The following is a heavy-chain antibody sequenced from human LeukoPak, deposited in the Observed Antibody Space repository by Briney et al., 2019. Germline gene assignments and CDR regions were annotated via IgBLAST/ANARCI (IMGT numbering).Heavy chain of an antibody. Sequence: ASVKVSCKASGYTFTSYYMHWVRQAPGQGLKWMGIINPSGGSTSYAQKFQGRVTMTRDTSTSTVYMELSSLRSEDTAVYYCALEALRYFDWLPSPFDYWGQGTLVTVSS. CDR2: INPSGGST. V-gene: IGHV1-46*01. D-gene: IGHD3-9*01. CDR1: GYTFTSYY. CDR3: ALEALRYFDWLPSPFDY. J-gene: IGHJ4*02.